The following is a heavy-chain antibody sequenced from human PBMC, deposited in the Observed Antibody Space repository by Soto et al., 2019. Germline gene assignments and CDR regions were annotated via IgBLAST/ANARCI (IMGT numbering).Heavy chain of an antibody. CDR2: IYPGDSDT. Sequence: PGESLKISCKGSGYNFTNYWIAWVRQMPGKGLEWMGIIYPGDSDTRYSSSFRGQVTISVDKSINTAYLQWSSLKASDTAMYYCARKPGGSLPFDYWGQGTLVTVSS. CDR1: GYNFTNYW. CDR3: ARKPGGSLPFDY. D-gene: IGHD1-26*01. V-gene: IGHV5-51*01. J-gene: IGHJ4*02.